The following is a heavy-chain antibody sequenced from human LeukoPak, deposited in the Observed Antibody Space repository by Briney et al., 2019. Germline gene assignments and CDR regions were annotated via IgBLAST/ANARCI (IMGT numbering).Heavy chain of an antibody. Sequence: SETLSLTCTVSGGSISSGGYYWSWIRQHPGKGLEWIGYVYYSGSTNYNPSLKSRVTISVDTSKNQFSLKLSSVTAAGTAVYYCARYVILPLYAMDVWGQGTTVTVSS. CDR3: ARYVILPLYAMDV. J-gene: IGHJ6*02. V-gene: IGHV4-61*08. CDR1: GGSISSGGYY. D-gene: IGHD3-9*01. CDR2: VYYSGST.